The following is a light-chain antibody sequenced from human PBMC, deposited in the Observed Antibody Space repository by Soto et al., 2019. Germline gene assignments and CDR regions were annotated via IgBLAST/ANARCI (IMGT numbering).Light chain of an antibody. CDR3: SSYTSSSTL. J-gene: IGLJ1*01. V-gene: IGLV2-14*01. CDR2: EVR. Sequence: QSALTQPASVSGSPGQSITNSCTGTSSDDGSYNYVSWYQQHPGKAPKLMIYEVRDRPSGISSRFSGSKSGNTASLTISGLQTEDEADYYCSSYTSSSTLFGTGTKLTVL. CDR1: SSDDGSYNY.